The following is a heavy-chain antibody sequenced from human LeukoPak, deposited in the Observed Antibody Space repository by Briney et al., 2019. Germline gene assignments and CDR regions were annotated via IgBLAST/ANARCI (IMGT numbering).Heavy chain of an antibody. CDR3: ARDWPPGGYWYFDL. Sequence: SVKVSCKASGYTFTGYYMHWVRQAPGQGLEWMGWISAYNGNTNYAQKLQGRVTMTTDTSTSTAYMELRSLRSDDTAVYYCARDWPPGGYWYFDLWGRGTLVTVSS. CDR1: GYTFTGYY. J-gene: IGHJ2*01. V-gene: IGHV1-18*04. D-gene: IGHD4-23*01. CDR2: ISAYNGNT.